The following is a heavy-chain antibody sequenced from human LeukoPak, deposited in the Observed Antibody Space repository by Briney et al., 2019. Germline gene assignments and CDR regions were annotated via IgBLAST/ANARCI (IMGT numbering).Heavy chain of an antibody. CDR1: GGSISTYY. Sequence: PSETLSLTCTVSGGSISTYYWSWIRQPPGKGLEWIGYIYYSGSTNYSPSLKSRVTISVDTSKNQFSLKLSSVTAANTAVYYCARGRPHNRSFDYWGQGTLVTVSS. D-gene: IGHD2/OR15-2a*01. J-gene: IGHJ4*02. V-gene: IGHV4-59*01. CDR3: ARGRPHNRSFDY. CDR2: IYYSGST.